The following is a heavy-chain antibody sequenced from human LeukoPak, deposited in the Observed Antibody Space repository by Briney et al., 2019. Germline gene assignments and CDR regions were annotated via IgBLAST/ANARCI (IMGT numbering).Heavy chain of an antibody. Sequence: PGGSLRLSCAASGFTFSSYAMSWVRQTPGKGLEWVSIISGSGGSTYYADSVKGRFTISRDNSKNTVDLQMNSLRAEDTAGYYCAKHLLVGGTRGAYAFDIWGRGTMVTVSS. CDR2: ISGSGGST. J-gene: IGHJ3*02. D-gene: IGHD1-26*01. V-gene: IGHV3-23*01. CDR1: GFTFSSYA. CDR3: AKHLLVGGTRGAYAFDI.